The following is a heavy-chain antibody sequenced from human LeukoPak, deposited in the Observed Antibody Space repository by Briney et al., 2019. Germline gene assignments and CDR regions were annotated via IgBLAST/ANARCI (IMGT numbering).Heavy chain of an antibody. Sequence: SETLSLTCTVSGGSISNNNYYWVWIRQPPGKGLECIGSIYYSGSPYYNPSLKSRVTISVDTSKNQFSLRLSSVTAADTAVYYCATWRTAKTGFDYWGQGTLVTVSS. V-gene: IGHV4-39*01. CDR2: IYYSGSP. CDR3: ATWRTAKTGFDY. J-gene: IGHJ4*02. CDR1: GGSISNNNYY. D-gene: IGHD1-1*01.